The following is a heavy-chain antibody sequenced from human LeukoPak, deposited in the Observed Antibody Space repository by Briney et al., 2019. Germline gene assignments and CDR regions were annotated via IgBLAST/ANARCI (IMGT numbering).Heavy chain of an antibody. CDR1: GFTFSSNG. J-gene: IGHJ3*02. D-gene: IGHD5-12*01. CDR2: IQYDGSKK. Sequence: AGGSLRLSCVASGFTFSSNGMHWVRQAPGKGLEWVTFIQYDGSKKYYADSVKGRFTISRDNSKSTLHLQMNGLRAEDTAVYYCARDPLDISRWTNAFDIWGQGTTVIVS. CDR3: ARDPLDISRWTNAFDI. V-gene: IGHV3-30*02.